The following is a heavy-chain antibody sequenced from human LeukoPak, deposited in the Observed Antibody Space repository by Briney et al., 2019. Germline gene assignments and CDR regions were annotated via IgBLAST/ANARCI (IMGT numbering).Heavy chain of an antibody. V-gene: IGHV3-21*01. Sequence: PGGSLRLSCAASGLTFSGYTFTWVRQAPGKGLEWVSSISSYSTHIYYADSVKGRFTISRDNAKNSLYLQMDSLRVEDTAVYYCAGPRVLLTGYYPYWGQGTLVTVSS. J-gene: IGHJ4*02. CDR3: AGPRVLLTGYYPY. D-gene: IGHD3-9*01. CDR1: GLTFSGYT. CDR2: ISSYSTHI.